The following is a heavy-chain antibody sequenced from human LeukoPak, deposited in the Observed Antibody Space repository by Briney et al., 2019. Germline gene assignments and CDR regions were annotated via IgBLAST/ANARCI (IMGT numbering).Heavy chain of an antibody. V-gene: IGHV1-18*01. CDR3: ARDLVYYDSSGE. CDR1: GYTFTSYG. Sequence: ASVKVSCKASGYTFTSYGISWVRQAPGQGLEWMGWISAYNGNTNYAQKLQGRVTMTTDTFTSTAYMELRSLRSDDTAVYYCARDLVYYDSSGEWGQGTLVTVSS. D-gene: IGHD3-22*01. J-gene: IGHJ4*02. CDR2: ISAYNGNT.